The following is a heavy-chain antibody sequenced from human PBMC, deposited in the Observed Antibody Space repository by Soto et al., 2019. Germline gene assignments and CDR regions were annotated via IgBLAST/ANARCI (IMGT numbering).Heavy chain of an antibody. CDR2: VNPGNGTT. CDR3: ARDTYANFDY. V-gene: IGHV1-2*02. J-gene: IGHJ4*02. Sequence: ASVKVSCKASGYTFTAYYMHWVRQAPGQGLEWMGWVNPGNGTTSFAQKFQGRVTMTRDTSISTGYMELSGLRSDDTAMYYCARDTYANFDYWGQGTLVTVSS. CDR1: GYTFTAYY. D-gene: IGHD2-8*01.